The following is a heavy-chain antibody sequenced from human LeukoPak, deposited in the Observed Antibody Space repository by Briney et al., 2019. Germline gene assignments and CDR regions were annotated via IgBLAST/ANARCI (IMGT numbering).Heavy chain of an antibody. CDR1: GYTFTGHY. V-gene: IGHV1-2*02. J-gene: IGHJ4*02. CDR3: ARPVLGDGTVAAQFEH. CDR2: INPYSGGT. Sequence: ASVKVSCKASGYTFTGHYMHWVRQAPGQGLEWMGWINPYSGGTHYALIFQDRVTMTRDTSISTAYMELSRLRSDDTAVYYCARPVLGDGTVAAQFEHWGQGTLVTVSS. D-gene: IGHD2-15*01.